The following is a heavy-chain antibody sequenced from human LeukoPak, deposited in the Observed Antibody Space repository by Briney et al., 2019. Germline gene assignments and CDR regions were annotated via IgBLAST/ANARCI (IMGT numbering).Heavy chain of an antibody. D-gene: IGHD6-13*01. CDR2: IYYSGST. J-gene: IGHJ5*02. V-gene: IGHV4-59*01. CDR1: GGSISSYY. Sequence: PSETLFLTCTVSGGSISSYYWSWIRQPPGKGLEWIGYIYYSGSTNYNPSLKSRVTISVDTSKNQFSLKLSSVTAADTAVYYCARAYSSSSYWSEVYNWFDPWGQGTLVTVSS. CDR3: ARAYSSSSYWSEVYNWFDP.